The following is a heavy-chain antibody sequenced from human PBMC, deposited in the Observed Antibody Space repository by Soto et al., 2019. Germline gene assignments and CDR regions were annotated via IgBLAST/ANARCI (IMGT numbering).Heavy chain of an antibody. CDR1: SVSNAW. D-gene: IGHD3-16*01. CDR3: TTRRGGDGY. CDR2: IKSKTDGGTT. V-gene: IGHV3-15*07. Sequence: SVSNAWMKWVRQAPGKGLEWVGRIKSKTDGGTTDYAAPVKGRFTISRDDSKNTLYLQMNSLKTEDTAVYYCTTRRGGDGYWGQGTLVTVSS. J-gene: IGHJ4*02.